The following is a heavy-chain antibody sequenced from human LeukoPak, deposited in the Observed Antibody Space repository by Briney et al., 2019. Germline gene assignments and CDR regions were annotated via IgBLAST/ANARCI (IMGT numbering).Heavy chain of an antibody. D-gene: IGHD6-19*01. V-gene: IGHV3-23*01. CDR1: GLTVSSNS. CDR2: IRPSGDNT. J-gene: IGHJ5*02. CDR3: ARVAGLHWFDP. Sequence: GGSLRLSCTVSGLTVSSNSMTWVRQAPGRGLEWVSSIRPSGDNTYYGDSVKGRFTISRDNSKNTVYLQMNNMRVDDTAVYYCARVAGLHWFDPWGQGTLVTVSS.